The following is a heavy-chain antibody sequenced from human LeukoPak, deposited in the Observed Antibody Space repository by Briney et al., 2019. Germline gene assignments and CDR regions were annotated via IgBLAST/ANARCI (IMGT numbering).Heavy chain of an antibody. CDR2: ISAYNGKT. CDR1: GYTFTRYG. D-gene: IGHD2-15*01. Sequence: ASVKVSCKASGYTFTRYGVSWVRQAPGQGLEWMGWISAYNGKTDFAQNLQGRVIMTTDTSTSTAYMELRSLRSDDTAVYYCARGAIRYCSGGSCYSVGNWFDPWGQGTLVTVSS. V-gene: IGHV1-18*01. CDR3: ARGAIRYCSGGSCYSVGNWFDP. J-gene: IGHJ5*02.